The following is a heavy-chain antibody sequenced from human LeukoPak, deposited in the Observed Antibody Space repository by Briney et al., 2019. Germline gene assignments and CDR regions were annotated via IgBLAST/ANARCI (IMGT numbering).Heavy chain of an antibody. J-gene: IGHJ4*02. Sequence: SETLSLTCAVYGGSFSGYYWSWTRQPPGKGLEWIGEINHSGSTNYNPSLKSRVTISVDTSKNQFSLKLSSVTAADTAVYYCARSLYYYDSSGSFDYWGQGTLVTVSS. CDR1: GGSFSGYY. D-gene: IGHD3-22*01. CDR2: INHSGST. V-gene: IGHV4-34*09. CDR3: ARSLYYYDSSGSFDY.